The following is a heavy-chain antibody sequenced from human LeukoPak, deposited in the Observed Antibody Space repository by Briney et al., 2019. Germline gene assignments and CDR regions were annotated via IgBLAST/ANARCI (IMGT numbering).Heavy chain of an antibody. J-gene: IGHJ4*02. CDR2: ISSTTSTI. V-gene: IGHV3-48*01. CDR3: ARDRGYEPFDY. Sequence: PGGSLRLSRAASGFTFTSYSINWVRQAPGKGLEWVSYISSTTSTIFYADSVKGRFTISRDNAKNSVYLQMNSLRAEDTAVYYCARDRGYEPFDYWGQGTLVTVSS. CDR1: GFTFTSYS. D-gene: IGHD5-12*01.